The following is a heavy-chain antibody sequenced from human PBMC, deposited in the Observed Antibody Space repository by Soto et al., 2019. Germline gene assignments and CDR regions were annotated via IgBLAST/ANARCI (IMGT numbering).Heavy chain of an antibody. Sequence: EVQLLESGGGLVQPGGSLRLSCAASGFDFRAYAMSWVRQAPGKGLEWVSAVTGRGATTDYADSGKGRFTISRDNSKNMLYLQMNSLRTEDTAVYYCAKDLGAAGAFDFWGQGTLVTVSS. J-gene: IGHJ4*02. CDR2: VTGRGATT. CDR3: AKDLGAAGAFDF. CDR1: GFDFRAYA. D-gene: IGHD6-13*01. V-gene: IGHV3-23*01.